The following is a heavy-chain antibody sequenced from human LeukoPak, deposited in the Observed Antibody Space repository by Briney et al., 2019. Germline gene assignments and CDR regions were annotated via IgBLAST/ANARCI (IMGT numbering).Heavy chain of an antibody. Sequence: GASVKVSCKASGYTFTSYDINWVRQATGQGLEWMGWISAYNGNTNYAQKLQGRVTMTTDTSTSTAYMELRSLRSDDTAVYYCARDLTGYYYGSGSYYNAEGFDYWGQGTLVTVSP. D-gene: IGHD3-10*01. J-gene: IGHJ4*02. CDR3: ARDLTGYYYGSGSYYNAEGFDY. CDR2: ISAYNGNT. V-gene: IGHV1-18*01. CDR1: GYTFTSYD.